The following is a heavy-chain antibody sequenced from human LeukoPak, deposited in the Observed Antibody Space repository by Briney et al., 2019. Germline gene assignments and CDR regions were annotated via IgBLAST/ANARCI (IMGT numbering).Heavy chain of an antibody. CDR3: ARDPTVTTSFDY. CDR2: VNWNGGST. V-gene: IGHV3-20*04. CDR1: GFTFDDYG. D-gene: IGHD4-17*01. J-gene: IGHJ4*02. Sequence: PGGSLRLSCAASGFTFDDYGMSWVRHAPGKGLECVSGVNWNGGSTSYADSVKGRFTISRDNAKNSLYLQMNSLRAEDTALYYCARDPTVTTSFDYWGQGTLVTVSS.